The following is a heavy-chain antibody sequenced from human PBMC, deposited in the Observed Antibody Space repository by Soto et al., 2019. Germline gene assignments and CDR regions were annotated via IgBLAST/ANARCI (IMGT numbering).Heavy chain of an antibody. D-gene: IGHD3-22*01. J-gene: IGHJ4*02. Sequence: GASVKVSCKASGYTFTSYYMHWVRQSPGQGLEWMGIINPSGGSASYAQKFQGRVTMTRDTSTSTVYMELSSLRSEDTAAYYCARDSKASYYDSSGYSDYWGQGTLVTVSS. CDR3: ARDSKASYYDSSGYSDY. V-gene: IGHV1-46*01. CDR1: GYTFTSYY. CDR2: INPSGGSA.